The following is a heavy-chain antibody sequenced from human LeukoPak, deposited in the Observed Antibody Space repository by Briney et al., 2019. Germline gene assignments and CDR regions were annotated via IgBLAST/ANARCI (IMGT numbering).Heavy chain of an antibody. V-gene: IGHV5-51*01. CDR3: ANSFLEGFDP. Sequence: GESLKISCKGSGYSFSSYWIAWVRQMPGKGLEWMGIISPGDSDTRYSPSFQGQVTISADKSINTAYLQWSSLKASDTAMYYCANSFLEGFDPWGQGTLVTVSS. J-gene: IGHJ5*02. D-gene: IGHD2-15*01. CDR2: ISPGDSDT. CDR1: GYSFSSYW.